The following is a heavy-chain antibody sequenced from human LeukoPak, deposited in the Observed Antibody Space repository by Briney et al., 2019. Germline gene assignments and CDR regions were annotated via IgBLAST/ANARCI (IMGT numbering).Heavy chain of an antibody. D-gene: IGHD1-26*01. CDR2: IHYSGSA. V-gene: IGHV4-34*01. J-gene: IGHJ6*03. CDR1: GGSFNGHY. Sequence: SETLSLTCAIYGGSFNGHYWTWIRQSPGKGLEWIGDIHYSGSANYDPSLKSRVTISVDTSKNQFSLKLTSVTAADTAVYYCARHLGSTALYSYYYMDVWGKGTPVTVSS. CDR3: ARHLGSTALYSYYYMDV.